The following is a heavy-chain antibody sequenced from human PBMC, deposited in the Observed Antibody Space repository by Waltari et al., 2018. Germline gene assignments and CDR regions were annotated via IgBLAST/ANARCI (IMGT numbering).Heavy chain of an antibody. CDR3: AKDKNERTTLPLDY. CDR1: GFTFSSYG. V-gene: IGHV3-33*06. D-gene: IGHD1-7*01. J-gene: IGHJ4*02. CDR2: IYYDGSSK. Sequence: QVQLVESGGGVVQPGRSLRLSCAASGFTFSSYGMHWVRQAPGKGLEWVAIIYYDGSSKYYADSVKGRVTMSRDNSKNTLYLQMNSLRAEDTAVYYCAKDKNERTTLPLDYWGQGTLVTVSS.